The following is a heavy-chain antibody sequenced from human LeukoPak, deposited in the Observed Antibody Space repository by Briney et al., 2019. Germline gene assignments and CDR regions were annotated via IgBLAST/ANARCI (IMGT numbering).Heavy chain of an antibody. CDR3: ARRRIVGPTDDAFDI. CDR1: GFTFSSYA. J-gene: IGHJ3*02. Sequence: QPGGSLRLSRAASGFTFSSYAMHWVRQAPGKGLDWAAVISSDGNTQYYADSVKGRFTISRDNSNNTLYLQMNSLRADDTAIYYCARRRIVGPTDDAFDIWGQGTMVTLSS. V-gene: IGHV3-30-3*01. CDR2: ISSDGNTQ. D-gene: IGHD1-26*01.